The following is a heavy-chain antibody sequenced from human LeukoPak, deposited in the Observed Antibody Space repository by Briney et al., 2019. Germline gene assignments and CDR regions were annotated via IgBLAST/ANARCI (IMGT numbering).Heavy chain of an antibody. V-gene: IGHV4-39*07. CDR2: IYYSGST. CDR1: GGSISSNSYY. J-gene: IGHJ4*02. CDR3: ARVGSGRYNYGYSLVY. Sequence: SETLSLTCAVSGGSISSNSYYWGWIRQPPGKGLEWIGSIYYSGSTYYNPSLKSRVTISVDTSKNQFSLTLSSVTAADTAVYYCARVGSGRYNYGYSLVYWGQGTLVTVSS. D-gene: IGHD5-18*01.